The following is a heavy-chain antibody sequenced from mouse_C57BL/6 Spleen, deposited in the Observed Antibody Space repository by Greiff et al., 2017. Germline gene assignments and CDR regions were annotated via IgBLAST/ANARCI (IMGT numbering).Heavy chain of an antibody. D-gene: IGHD1-1*01. J-gene: IGHJ4*01. Sequence: EVQLVESGGGLVKPGGSLKLSCAASGFTFSDYGMHWVRQAPEKGLEWVAYISSGSSTIYYADTVKGRFTISRDNAKNTLFLQMTSLRSEDTAMYYCAGYYYGSSSFAMDYWGQGTSVTVSS. CDR2: ISSGSSTI. V-gene: IGHV5-17*01. CDR1: GFTFSDYG. CDR3: AGYYYGSSSFAMDY.